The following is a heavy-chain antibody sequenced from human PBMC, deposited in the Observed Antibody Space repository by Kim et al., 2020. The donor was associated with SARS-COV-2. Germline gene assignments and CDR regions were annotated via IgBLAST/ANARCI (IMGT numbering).Heavy chain of an antibody. Sequence: SQTLSLTCVISGDSVSSSTAAWNWFRQSPSRGLEWLGRTYYRSKWYTDYVASVKSRIIINADTSKNRFSLQINSVTAEDTAVYYCASGTGTFDSWGQGTLVSVSS. J-gene: IGHJ4*02. CDR1: GDSVSSSTAA. CDR2: TYYRSKWYT. D-gene: IGHD1-7*01. CDR3: ASGTGTFDS. V-gene: IGHV6-1*01.